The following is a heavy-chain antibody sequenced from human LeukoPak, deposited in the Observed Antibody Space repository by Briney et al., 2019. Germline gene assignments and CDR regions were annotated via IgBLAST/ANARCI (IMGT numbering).Heavy chain of an antibody. CDR3: ARDQGYYDSSGYSDY. CDR1: GYTFTGYY. D-gene: IGHD3-22*01. CDR2: INPNSGGT. J-gene: IGHJ4*02. V-gene: IGHV1-2*02. Sequence: GASVKVSCKASGYTFTGYYMHWVRQAPGQRLEWMGWINPNSGGTNYAQKFQGRVTMTRDTSISTAYMELSRLRSDDTAVYYCARDQGYYDSSGYSDYWGQGTLVTVSS.